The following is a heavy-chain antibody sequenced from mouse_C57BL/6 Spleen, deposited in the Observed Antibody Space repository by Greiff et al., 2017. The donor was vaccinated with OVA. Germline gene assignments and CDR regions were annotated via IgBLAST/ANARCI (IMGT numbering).Heavy chain of an antibody. V-gene: IGHV1-26*01. D-gene: IGHD4-1*01. CDR2: INPNNGGT. J-gene: IGHJ4*01. CDR3: ASPGTGGYYAMDY. Sequence: EVQLQQSGPELVKPGASVKISYKASGYTFTDYYMNWVKQSHGKSLEWIGDINPNNGGTSYNQKFKGKATLTVDKSSSTAYMELRSLTSEDSAVYYCASPGTGGYYAMDYWGQGTSVTVSS. CDR1: GYTFTDYY.